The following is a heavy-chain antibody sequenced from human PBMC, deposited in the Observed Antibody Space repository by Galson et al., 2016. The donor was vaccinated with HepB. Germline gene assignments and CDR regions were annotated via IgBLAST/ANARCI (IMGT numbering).Heavy chain of an antibody. CDR1: GFTFSRSG. J-gene: IGHJ4*02. CDR2: IWYDGSNK. CDR3: AQEDPRIAGAILDS. D-gene: IGHD6-19*01. Sequence: SLRLSCAASGFTFSRSGMHWVRQAPGKGLEWVALIWYDGSNKYYADSVKGRFTISRDNSRNTLFLQMNRRRVEDTGLYYCAQEDPRIAGAILDSWGQGPLVTVSS. V-gene: IGHV3-33*06.